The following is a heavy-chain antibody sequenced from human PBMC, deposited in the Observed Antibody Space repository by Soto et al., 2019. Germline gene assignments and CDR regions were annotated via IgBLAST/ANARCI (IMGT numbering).Heavy chain of an antibody. V-gene: IGHV3-23*01. CDR2: ISGSGGST. J-gene: IGHJ6*02. Sequence: GSLRLSCAASGFTFSSYAMSWVRQAPGKGLEWVSAISGSGGSTYYADSVKGRFTISRDNSKNTLYLQMNSLRAEDTAVYYCAKSEWLRYYYGMDVWGQGTTVTVSS. CDR3: AKSEWLRYYYGMDV. CDR1: GFTFSSYA. D-gene: IGHD5-12*01.